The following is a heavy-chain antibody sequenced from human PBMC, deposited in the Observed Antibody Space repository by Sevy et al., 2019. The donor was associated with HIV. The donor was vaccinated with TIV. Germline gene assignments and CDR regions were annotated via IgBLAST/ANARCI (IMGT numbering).Heavy chain of an antibody. CDR3: LKDLRRPVVVPAASFDY. CDR2: ISSNGDST. V-gene: IGHV3-64D*06. J-gene: IGHJ4*02. D-gene: IGHD2-2*01. Sequence: GGSLRLSCSASGFTFSYYAMHWVRQAPGKGLQCVSGISSNGDSTDYADSVKGGFTISRDNSKNTLYLQMSSLRAEDTAVYYCLKDLRRPVVVPAASFDYWGQGTLVTVSS. CDR1: GFTFSYYA.